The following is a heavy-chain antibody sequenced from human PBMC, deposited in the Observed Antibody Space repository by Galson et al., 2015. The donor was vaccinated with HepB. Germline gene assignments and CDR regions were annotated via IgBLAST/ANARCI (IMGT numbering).Heavy chain of an antibody. CDR1: GYTFTSYG. Sequence: SCKASGYTFTSYGISWVRQAPGQGLEWMGWISAYNGNTNYAQKLQGRVTMTTDTSTSTAYMELRSLRSDDTAVYYCARDAIAYCGGDCLGAFDIWGQGTMVTVSS. V-gene: IGHV1-18*01. J-gene: IGHJ3*02. CDR3: ARDAIAYCGGDCLGAFDI. D-gene: IGHD2-21*02. CDR2: ISAYNGNT.